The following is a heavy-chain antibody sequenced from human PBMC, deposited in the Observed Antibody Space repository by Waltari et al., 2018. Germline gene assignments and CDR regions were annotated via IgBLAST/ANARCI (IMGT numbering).Heavy chain of an antibody. D-gene: IGHD3-10*01. V-gene: IGHV4-31*03. Sequence: QVQLQESGPGLVKPSQTLSLTCTVSGVSISSGGFYWSWIRQHPGKGLEWFGYIYYSGSTYYNPSLKSRVTISVDTSKNQCSRKLSYVTAAETAVDYCARDRGIYGSGNLDYWGQGTLVTVSS. CDR1: GVSISSGGFY. J-gene: IGHJ4*02. CDR2: IYYSGST. CDR3: ARDRGIYGSGNLDY.